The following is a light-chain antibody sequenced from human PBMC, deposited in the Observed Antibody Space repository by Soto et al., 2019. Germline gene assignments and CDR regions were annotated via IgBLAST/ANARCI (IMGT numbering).Light chain of an antibody. CDR2: DTS. CDR3: HQYGGSHPWT. CDR1: QTVSNK. V-gene: IGKV3-11*01. Sequence: EIVLTQSPATLPSSPGKRATLSCRASQTVSNKLAWYQHKPRQATRLLIYDTSNRATGIPARFSGSGSGTDFTLTISSLEPEDFAVYYCHQYGGSHPWTFGQGTKV. J-gene: IGKJ1*01.